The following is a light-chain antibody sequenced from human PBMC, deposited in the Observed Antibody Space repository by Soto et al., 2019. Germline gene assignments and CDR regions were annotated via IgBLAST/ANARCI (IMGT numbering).Light chain of an antibody. V-gene: IGLV1-40*01. CDR2: GNR. J-gene: IGLJ3*02. Sequence: QSVLTQPPSVSGAPGQRVTLSCTGNTSNLGAGYDVHWYQQLPGAAPKLVIFGNRNRPSGVPERFSGSKSGTSASLAITGLQAEDEADYYWQAYDYTLTASVFGGGTKLTVL. CDR1: TSNLGAGYD. CDR3: QAYDYTLTASV.